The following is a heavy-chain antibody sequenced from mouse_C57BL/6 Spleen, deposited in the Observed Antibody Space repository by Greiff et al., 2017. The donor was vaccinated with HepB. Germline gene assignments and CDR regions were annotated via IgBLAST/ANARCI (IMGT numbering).Heavy chain of an antibody. CDR3: TAGVFDY. J-gene: IGHJ2*01. D-gene: IGHD4-1*01. V-gene: IGHV6-3*01. Sequence: EVQLQESGGGLVQPGGSMKLSCVASGFTFSNYWMNWVRQSPEKGLEWVAQIRLKSDNYATHYAESVKGRFTISRDDSKSSVYLQMNNLRAEDTGIYYCTAGVFDYWGQGTTLTVSS. CDR2: IRLKSDNYAT. CDR1: GFTFSNYW.